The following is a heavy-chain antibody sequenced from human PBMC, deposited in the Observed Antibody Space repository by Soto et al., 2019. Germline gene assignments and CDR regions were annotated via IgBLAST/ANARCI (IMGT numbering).Heavy chain of an antibody. Sequence: PSEPLCLTCAVYGGSFSGYYWSWIRQPPGKGLEWIGEINHSGSTNYNPSLKSRVTISVDTSKNQFSLKLSSVTAADTAVYYCALGYGSGSYYKTGRYYYGMDVWGQGTTVTVSS. CDR3: ALGYGSGSYYKTGRYYYGMDV. CDR1: GGSFSGYY. V-gene: IGHV4-34*01. J-gene: IGHJ6*02. CDR2: INHSGST. D-gene: IGHD3-10*01.